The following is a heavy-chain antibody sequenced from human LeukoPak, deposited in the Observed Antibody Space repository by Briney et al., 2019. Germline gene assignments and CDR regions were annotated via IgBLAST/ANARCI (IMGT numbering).Heavy chain of an antibody. CDR2: ISSSSVYI. CDR1: GFTFNTYN. Sequence: GGSLRLSCAASGFTFNTYNMNWVRQAPGKGLEWVSSISSSSVYIYYADSVKGRFTISRDNSKNTLYLQMNSLRAEDTAVYYCAKTAGASYMDVWGKGTTVTVSS. CDR3: AKTAGASYMDV. D-gene: IGHD6-13*01. V-gene: IGHV3-21*01. J-gene: IGHJ6*03.